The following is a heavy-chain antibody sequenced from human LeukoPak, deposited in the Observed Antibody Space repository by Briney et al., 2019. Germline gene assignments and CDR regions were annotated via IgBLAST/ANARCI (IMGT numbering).Heavy chain of an antibody. D-gene: IGHD5/OR15-5a*01. Sequence: GGSLRLSCAASGFTFSSYGMHWVRQAPGKGLEWVATISHDGKSKNYADSVKGRFTISRDNSKNTLFLQMNSLRTADTAVYYCARPTRGTLRFTELDYWGQGTLVTVSS. CDR2: ISHDGKSK. V-gene: IGHV3-30*03. J-gene: IGHJ4*02. CDR3: ARPTRGTLRFTELDY. CDR1: GFTFSSYG.